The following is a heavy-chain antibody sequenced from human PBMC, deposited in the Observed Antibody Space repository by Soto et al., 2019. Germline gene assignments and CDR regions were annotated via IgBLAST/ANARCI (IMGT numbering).Heavy chain of an antibody. J-gene: IGHJ4*02. V-gene: IGHV3-53*01. CDR1: GFSVSTNY. D-gene: IGHD2-21*02. CDR2: IFTGETT. CDR3: ARGGGDCYCY. Sequence: PGGSLRLSCEASGFSVSTNYMSWVRQAPGKGLEWVSVIFTGETTDYADSVKGRFTISRDNSKNTLYLHMNNLRVEDTAVYYCARGGGDCYCYWGQGTLVTVSS.